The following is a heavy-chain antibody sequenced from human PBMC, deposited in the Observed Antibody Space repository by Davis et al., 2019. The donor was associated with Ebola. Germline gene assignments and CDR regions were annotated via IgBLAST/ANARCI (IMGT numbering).Heavy chain of an antibody. CDR3: ARDQNYYGLDV. Sequence: GGSLKISCAASGFTFRSYAMHWVRQAPVKGLEWVAVISSDGANKYYADSVKGRFTVSRDNSKNTLYLQMNTLRTEDTALYYCARDQNYYGLDVWGKGTTVTVSS. V-gene: IGHV3-30-3*01. J-gene: IGHJ6*04. CDR1: GFTFRSYA. CDR2: ISSDGANK.